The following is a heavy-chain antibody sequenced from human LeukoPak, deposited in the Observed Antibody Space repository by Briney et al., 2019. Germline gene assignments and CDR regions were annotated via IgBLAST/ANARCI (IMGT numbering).Heavy chain of an antibody. V-gene: IGHV3-74*01. Sequence: PGGSLRLSCAASGFTFRSYWMHWVRQAPGKGLVWVSRINSDASSTTYADSVKGRFTISRDNARNTLYLQMNSLRADDTAVYYCARVPENNWFDPWGQGTLVTVSS. J-gene: IGHJ5*02. D-gene: IGHD1-14*01. CDR1: GFTFRSYW. CDR2: INSDASST. CDR3: ARVPENNWFDP.